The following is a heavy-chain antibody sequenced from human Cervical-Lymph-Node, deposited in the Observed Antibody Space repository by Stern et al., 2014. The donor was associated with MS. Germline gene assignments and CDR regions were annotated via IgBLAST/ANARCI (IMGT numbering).Heavy chain of an antibody. CDR1: GFNFRTYW. J-gene: IGHJ4*02. Sequence: VQLVESGGGIVQPGGSLMISCVASGFNFRTYWMHWVRQGPGKGLEWVSRINGDGTVSTYADSVRGRFTISRNNANNTMSLQLNNLRVEDTAIYYCASAYRASWGQGTLVTVST. V-gene: IGHV3-74*02. D-gene: IGHD1-1*01. CDR3: ASAYRAS. CDR2: INGDGTVS.